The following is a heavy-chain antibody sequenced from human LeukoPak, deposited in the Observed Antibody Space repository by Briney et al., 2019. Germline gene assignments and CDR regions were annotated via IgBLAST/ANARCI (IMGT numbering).Heavy chain of an antibody. Sequence: ASVKVSCKASGGTFSSYAISWVRQAPGQGLEWMGGIIPIFGTANYARKFQGRVTITTDESTSTAYMELSSLRSEDTAVYYCARDLGAAAGGWFDPWGQGTLVTVSS. CDR2: IIPIFGTA. D-gene: IGHD6-13*01. CDR3: ARDLGAAAGGWFDP. CDR1: GGTFSSYA. V-gene: IGHV1-69*05. J-gene: IGHJ5*02.